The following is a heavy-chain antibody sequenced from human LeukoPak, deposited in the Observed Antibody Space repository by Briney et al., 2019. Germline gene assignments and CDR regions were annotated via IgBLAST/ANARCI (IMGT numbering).Heavy chain of an antibody. CDR1: GYTFTSYG. Sequence: SVKVSCKASGYTFTSYGISWVRQAPGQGLEWMGGIIPMFDTPNYAQRLQGRVTITADKSTKTAYMELTSLRSEDTAVYYCARAGIPGYCTNVTCSNWLDPWGQGTLVTVSS. D-gene: IGHD2-8*01. V-gene: IGHV1-69*06. CDR3: ARAGIPGYCTNVTCSNWLDP. CDR2: IIPMFDTP. J-gene: IGHJ5*02.